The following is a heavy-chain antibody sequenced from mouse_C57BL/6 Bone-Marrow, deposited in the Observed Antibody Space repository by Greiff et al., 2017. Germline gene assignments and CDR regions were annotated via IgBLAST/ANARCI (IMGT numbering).Heavy chain of an antibody. Sequence: QVTLKESGPGILQSSQTLSLTCSFSGFSLSTSGMGVSWIRQPSGKGLEWLAHSYWDDDKRYNPPLNSRLTISKATSRHQVFLQFSSVYTADTATYSCARSAKDYCGYNDMDYWGQGTSVTVSS. J-gene: IGHJ4*01. CDR2: SYWDDDK. CDR3: ARSAKDYCGYNDMDY. D-gene: IGHD1-1*01. V-gene: IGHV8-12*01. CDR1: GFSLSTSGMG.